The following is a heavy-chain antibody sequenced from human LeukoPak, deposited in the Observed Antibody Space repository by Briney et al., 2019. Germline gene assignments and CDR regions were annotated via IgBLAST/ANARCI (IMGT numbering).Heavy chain of an antibody. J-gene: IGHJ4*02. CDR3: ARDDPDFWSGYYFDY. V-gene: IGHV1-46*01. D-gene: IGHD3-3*01. CDR1: GYTLTSYY. Sequence: ASVTVSCKASGYTLTSYYMHWVRQPPGQGLEGMGIINPSGGSTRYAQKFQGRVTMTRDMSTSTGYMELSSLRSEDTEVYYCARDDPDFWSGYYFDYWGQGTLVTVSS. CDR2: INPSGGST.